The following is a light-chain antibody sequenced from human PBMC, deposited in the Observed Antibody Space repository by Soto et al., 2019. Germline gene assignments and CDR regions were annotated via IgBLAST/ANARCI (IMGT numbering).Light chain of an antibody. J-gene: IGKJ5*01. Sequence: IQLTQSPSSLSASVGDRVTITYRASQGISSYLAWYQQKPGKAPKLLIYAASTLQSGVPSRFSGSGSGTDFTLTINSLQPEDFATYYCQQLNSYPITFGQGTRLEIK. V-gene: IGKV1-9*01. CDR2: AAS. CDR3: QQLNSYPIT. CDR1: QGISSY.